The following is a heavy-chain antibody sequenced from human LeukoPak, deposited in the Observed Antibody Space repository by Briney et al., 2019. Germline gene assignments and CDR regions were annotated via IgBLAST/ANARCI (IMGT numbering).Heavy chain of an antibody. Sequence: PSETLSLTCTVSGGSISRYYWNWVRQPPGKGLEWVGYIYYSGSTNYNPSLKRRATISVDTSKKQFSLNLSAVTAPDTPVYYFASRAGYYYGSESYPDAFDNWGQGTMDTVSS. CDR1: GGSISRYY. D-gene: IGHD3-10*01. V-gene: IGHV4-59*03. CDR3: ASRAGYYYGSESYPDAFDN. CDR2: IYYSGST. J-gene: IGHJ3*02.